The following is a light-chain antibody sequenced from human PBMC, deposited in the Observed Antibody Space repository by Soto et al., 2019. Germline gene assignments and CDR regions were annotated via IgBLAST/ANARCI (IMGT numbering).Light chain of an antibody. CDR1: SSDVGGYIY. CDR3: CSYAGNKTVV. Sequence: QSALTQPRSVSGSPGQSVTISCTGTSSDVGGYIYVSWYQQYPAKAPKVMIYDVSRRPSGVPDRFSGSKSGSTASLTISGLQAEDEAVYYCCSYAGNKTVVFGGGTKLTVL. CDR2: DVS. J-gene: IGLJ3*02. V-gene: IGLV2-11*01.